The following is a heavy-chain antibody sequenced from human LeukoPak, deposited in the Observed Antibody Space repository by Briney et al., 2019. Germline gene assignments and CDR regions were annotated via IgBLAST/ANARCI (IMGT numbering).Heavy chain of an antibody. V-gene: IGHV3-33*01. Sequence: GGPLRLPCAASGFTFSSYGMHWVRHAPGKGLEWVAGIWYDGSNKYYADSVQGQFSFSRENYKNTLYLQMKSKRAEDTAAYYCARAGYGDPHFDFWGQGTLVTVSS. J-gene: IGHJ4*02. CDR1: GFTFSSYG. CDR2: IWYDGSNK. D-gene: IGHD4-17*01. CDR3: ARAGYGDPHFDF.